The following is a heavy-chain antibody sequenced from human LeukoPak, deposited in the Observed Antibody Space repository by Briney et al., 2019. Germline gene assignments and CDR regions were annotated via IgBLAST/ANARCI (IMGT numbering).Heavy chain of an antibody. D-gene: IGHD3-22*01. Sequence: SETLSLTCAVYGGSFSDYYWSWIRQPPGKGLEWIGEINHSGSTNYNPSLKSRVTISVDTSKNQFSLKLSSVTAADTAVYYCARGLRHYYDSQLYVQHWGEGTLVTVSS. CDR2: INHSGST. V-gene: IGHV4-34*01. J-gene: IGHJ1*01. CDR1: GGSFSDYY. CDR3: ARGLRHYYDSQLYVQH.